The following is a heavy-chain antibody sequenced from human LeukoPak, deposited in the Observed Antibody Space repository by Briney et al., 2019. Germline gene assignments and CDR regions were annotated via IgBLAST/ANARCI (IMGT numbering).Heavy chain of an antibody. CDR2: IKTKGEGGTV. CDR1: GFTFSSAW. CDR3: MSDLDN. J-gene: IGHJ4*02. V-gene: IGHV3-15*01. Sequence: GGSLRLSCATSGFTFSSAWMTWVRQAQGKGLEWVGRIKTKGEGGTVDYAAPVKGRFTISRDDSKNTLYLQMNSLKTEDTAIYYCMSDLDNWGQGTLVTVSS.